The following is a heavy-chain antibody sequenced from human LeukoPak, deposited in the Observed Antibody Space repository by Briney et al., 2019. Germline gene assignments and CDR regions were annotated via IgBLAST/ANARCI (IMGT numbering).Heavy chain of an antibody. CDR3: AKGLSGGLGFGDFFDY. Sequence: GGSLRLSCAASGFTFSSYAMSWVRQAPGRGLEWVSAISGSGGSTYYADSVKGRFTISRDNSKNTLYLQMNSLRAEDTAVYYCAKGLSGGLGFGDFFDYWGQGTLVTVSS. CDR1: GFTFSSYA. V-gene: IGHV3-23*01. D-gene: IGHD3-10*01. CDR2: ISGSGGST. J-gene: IGHJ4*02.